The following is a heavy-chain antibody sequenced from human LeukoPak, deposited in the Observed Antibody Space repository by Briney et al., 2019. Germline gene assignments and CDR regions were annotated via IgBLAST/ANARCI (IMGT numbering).Heavy chain of an antibody. D-gene: IGHD2-15*01. Sequence: PSETLSLTCTVSGGSISSSSYYWGWIRQPPGKGLEWIGSIYYSGSTYYNLSLKSRVTISVDTSKNQFSLKLSSVTAADTAVYYCARHGVVWVVAAKGAFDIWGQGTMVTVSS. V-gene: IGHV4-39*01. CDR2: IYYSGST. CDR1: GGSISSSSYY. CDR3: ARHGVVWVVAAKGAFDI. J-gene: IGHJ3*02.